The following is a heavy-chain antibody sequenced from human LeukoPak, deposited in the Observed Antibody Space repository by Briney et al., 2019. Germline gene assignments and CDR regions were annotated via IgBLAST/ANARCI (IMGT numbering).Heavy chain of an antibody. J-gene: IGHJ5*02. CDR1: GGSINSGGYY. V-gene: IGHV4-31*03. CDR3: AREGSRAYYYGSGAGRWFDP. D-gene: IGHD3-10*01. CDR2: IYYSGST. Sequence: SETLSLTCTVSGGSINSGGYYWSWIRQHPGKGLEWIGYIYYSGSTYYNPSLKSRVTISVDTSKNQFSLKLSSVTAADTAVYYCAREGSRAYYYGSGAGRWFDPWGQGTLVTVSS.